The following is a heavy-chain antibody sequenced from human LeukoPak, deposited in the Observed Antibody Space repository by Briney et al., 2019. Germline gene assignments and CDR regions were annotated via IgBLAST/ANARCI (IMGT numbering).Heavy chain of an antibody. J-gene: IGHJ4*02. V-gene: IGHV3-23*01. CDR1: GFTFSSYA. D-gene: IGHD3-16*02. CDR3: AKDTFIMITFGGVIVEPRDDY. Sequence: GGSLRLSCAASGFTFSSYAMSWVRQAPGKGLEWVSAISGRGGSTYYADSVRGRLTISRDNSKNTLYLKMNSLRAEDTAVYYCAKDTFIMITFGGVIVEPRDDYWGQGTLVTVSS. CDR2: ISGRGGST.